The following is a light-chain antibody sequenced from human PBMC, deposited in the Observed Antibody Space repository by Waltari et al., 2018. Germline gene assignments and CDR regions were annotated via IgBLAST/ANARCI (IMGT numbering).Light chain of an antibody. CDR3: QCYDSSLSGSV. V-gene: IGLV1-40*01. CDR2: GNT. J-gene: IGLJ3*02. CDR1: SSHIGAGYA. Sequence: QSVLTQPPSVSGAPGQRVTISCPGSSSHIGAGYAVHWYQQLPGTAPKLLIYGNTNRPSGVPDRFSGSKSGTSASPAITGLQAEDEADYYCQCYDSSLSGSVFGGGTKLTVL.